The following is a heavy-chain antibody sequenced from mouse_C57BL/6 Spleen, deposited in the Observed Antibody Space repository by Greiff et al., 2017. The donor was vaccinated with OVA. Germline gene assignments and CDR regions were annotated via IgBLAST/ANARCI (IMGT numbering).Heavy chain of an antibody. Sequence: QVQLQQPGAELVKPGASVKLSCKASGYTFTSYWMHWVKQRPGQGLEWIGMIHPNSGSTNYNEKFKSKATLTVDKSSSTAYMQLSSLTSEDSAVYYCARMDDYRAMDYWGQGTSVTVSS. CDR1: GYTFTSYW. D-gene: IGHD2-4*01. CDR3: ARMDDYRAMDY. J-gene: IGHJ4*01. V-gene: IGHV1-64*01. CDR2: IHPNSGST.